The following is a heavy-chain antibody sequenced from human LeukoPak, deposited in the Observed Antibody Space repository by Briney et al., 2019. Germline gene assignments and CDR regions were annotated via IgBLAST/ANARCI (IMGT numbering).Heavy chain of an antibody. D-gene: IGHD5-24*01. CDR2: IIPIFGIA. CDR1: GGTFSSYA. Sequence: SVKVSCKASGGTFSSYAISWVRQAPGQGLEWMGRIIPIFGIANYAQKFQGRVTITADESTSTAYMELSSLRSEDTAVYYCAREWKMATIPAGGYYYGMDVWGQGTTVTVSS. V-gene: IGHV1-69*15. J-gene: IGHJ6*02. CDR3: AREWKMATIPAGGYYYGMDV.